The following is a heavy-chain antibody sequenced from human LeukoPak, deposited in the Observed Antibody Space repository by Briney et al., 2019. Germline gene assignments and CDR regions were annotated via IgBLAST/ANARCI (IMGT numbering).Heavy chain of an antibody. CDR3: ARSKDGFNADY. Sequence: SEALPLTCTVSGGSIGSYYWNWIRQPPGKGLEWIGYIYYSESTNYNPSLKSRATISVDTSKNQFSLKVSSVTAADTAVYYCARSKDGFNADYWGQGILVTVSS. V-gene: IGHV4-59*01. J-gene: IGHJ4*02. CDR1: GGSIGSYY. D-gene: IGHD5-24*01. CDR2: IYYSEST.